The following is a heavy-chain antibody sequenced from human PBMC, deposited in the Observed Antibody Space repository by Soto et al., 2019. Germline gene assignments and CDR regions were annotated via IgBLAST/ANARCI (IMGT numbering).Heavy chain of an antibody. V-gene: IGHV4-59*07. D-gene: IGHD4-17*01. CDR1: GVSIGDYY. CDR2: IYYGGST. J-gene: IGHJ6*02. CDR3: ASVDGTPTMTGDYYYYGLDV. Sequence: PADTRSLTSAVSGVSIGDYYSILLRPPLGKGLEWIGYIYYGGSTNYSPSLKSRVTISLNTSKSQFYMTLTSVTAADTAVYYCASVDGTPTMTGDYYYYGLDVWGQGTTVTVSS.